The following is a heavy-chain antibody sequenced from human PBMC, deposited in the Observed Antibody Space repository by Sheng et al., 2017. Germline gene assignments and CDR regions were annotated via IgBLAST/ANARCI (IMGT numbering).Heavy chain of an antibody. Sequence: EVQLVESGGVVVQPGGSLRLSCVTSGFMFDDYAMHWVRQVPGKGLEWVSLITWDGSRTDYADSVKGRFTISRDNNKNSLYLQMSSLRPEDTALYYCIKDLRTHFYGMDVWGQGTPVTVSS. V-gene: IGHV3-43D*04. J-gene: IGHJ6*02. CDR3: IKDLRTHFYGMDV. CDR1: GFMFDDYA. CDR2: ITWDGSRT.